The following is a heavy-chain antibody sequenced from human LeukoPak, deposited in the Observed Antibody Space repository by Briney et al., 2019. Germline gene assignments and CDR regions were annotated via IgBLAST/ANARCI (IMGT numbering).Heavy chain of an antibody. CDR1: GFTFSGSA. V-gene: IGHV3-73*01. CDR3: TSPGYYDSSGYPNFDY. CDR2: IRSKANSYAT. Sequence: GGSLRLSCAASGFTFSGSAMHWVRQASGKGLEWVGRIRSKANSYATAYAASVKGRFTISRDDSKNTAYLQMNSLKTEDTAVYYCTSPGYYDSSGYPNFDYWGQGTLVTVSS. D-gene: IGHD3-22*01. J-gene: IGHJ4*02.